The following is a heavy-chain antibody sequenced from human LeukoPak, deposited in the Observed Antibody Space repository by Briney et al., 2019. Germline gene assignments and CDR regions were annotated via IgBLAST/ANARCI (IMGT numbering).Heavy chain of an antibody. D-gene: IGHD3-3*01. CDR1: GGSISSYY. J-gene: IGHJ3*02. CDR2: IYTSGST. V-gene: IGHV4-4*07. CDR3: ARNTDFWSGSDAFDI. Sequence: PSETLSLTCTGPGGSISSYYWSWIRQPAGKGLEWIGRIYTSGSTNYNPSLKSRVTMSVDTSKNQFSLKLSSVTAADTAVYYCARNTDFWSGSDAFDIWGQGTMVTVSS.